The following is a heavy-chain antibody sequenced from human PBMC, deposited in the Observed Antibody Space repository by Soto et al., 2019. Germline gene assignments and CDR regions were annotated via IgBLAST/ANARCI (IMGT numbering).Heavy chain of an antibody. CDR3: ARRLYCSGGSCYSYYYYGMDV. CDR1: GYSFTSYW. V-gene: IGHV5-51*01. J-gene: IGHJ6*02. Sequence: LGESLKISCKGSGYSFTSYWIGWVRQMPGKGLEWMGIIYPGDSDTRYSPSFQGQVTISADKSISTAYLQWSSLKASDTAMYYCARRLYCSGGSCYSYYYYGMDVWGQGTTVTVSS. D-gene: IGHD2-15*01. CDR2: IYPGDSDT.